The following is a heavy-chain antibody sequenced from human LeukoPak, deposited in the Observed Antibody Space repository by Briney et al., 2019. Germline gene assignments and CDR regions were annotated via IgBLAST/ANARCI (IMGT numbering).Heavy chain of an antibody. V-gene: IGHV4-39*07. J-gene: IGHJ4*02. CDR3: ARGAPPQN. CDR1: GFTFRSYS. CDR2: VYYTGAS. Sequence: PGGSLRLSCAASGFTFRSYSMNWARQPPGKGLEWIGSVYYTGASYYNPSLKSRVTISIDTSKNHFSLNLTSVTAADTAVYYCARGAPPQNWGQGALVTVSS.